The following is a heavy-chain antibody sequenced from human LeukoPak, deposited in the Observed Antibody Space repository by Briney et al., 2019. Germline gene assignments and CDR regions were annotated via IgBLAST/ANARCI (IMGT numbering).Heavy chain of an antibody. CDR2: FNPNNGAT. CDR1: GYTFTGYY. D-gene: IGHD1-26*01. V-gene: IGHV1-2*02. Sequence: GASVKVSCKASGYTFTGYYMQWVRQSPGEGLEWMGWFNPNNGATNYAQKFQDRVTMTRDTSISTAYMELNRLTSDDTAVYFCAREKTLGATDYWGQGTLVTVSS. CDR3: AREKTLGATDY. J-gene: IGHJ4*02.